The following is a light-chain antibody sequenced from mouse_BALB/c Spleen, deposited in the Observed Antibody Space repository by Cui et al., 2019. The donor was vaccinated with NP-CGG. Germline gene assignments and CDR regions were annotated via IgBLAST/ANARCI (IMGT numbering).Light chain of an antibody. V-gene: IGLV1*01. CDR2: GTN. Sequence: QAGMTQESSLTTSPGETVTLTCRSSTGAVTTSNYANWVQEKPDHLFTGLIGGTNNRAPGVPARFSGSLIGDKAALTITGEQTEDEAIYFCALWYSNHWVFGGGTKLTVL. CDR1: TGAVTTSNY. J-gene: IGLJ1*01. CDR3: ALWYSNHWV.